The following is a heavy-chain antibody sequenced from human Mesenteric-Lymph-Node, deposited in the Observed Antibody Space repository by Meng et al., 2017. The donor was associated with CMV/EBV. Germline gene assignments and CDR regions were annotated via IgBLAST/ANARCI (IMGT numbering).Heavy chain of an antibody. J-gene: IGHJ4*02. CDR2: ISGSGGST. V-gene: IGHV3-23*01. CDR3: ARDARYCTGGSCF. D-gene: IGHD2-15*01. CDR1: GFTFSSYA. Sequence: AASGFTFSSYAMSWVRQAPGKGLEWVSAISGSGGSTYYADSVKGRFTISRDNSKNTLYLQMNSLTAEDTAVYYCARDARYCTGGSCFWGQGTLVTVSS.